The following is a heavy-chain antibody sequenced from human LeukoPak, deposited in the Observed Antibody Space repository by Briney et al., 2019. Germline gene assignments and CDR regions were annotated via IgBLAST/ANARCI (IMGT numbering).Heavy chain of an antibody. Sequence: PGGSLRLSCAASGFTFSSYSMNWVRQAPGKGLEWVSYISSGSVTIYYADSVKGRFTISRDNAKNSLYLQMNSLRAEDTAVYYCARAAPHYYYGMDVWGQGTTVTVSS. CDR1: GFTFSSYS. J-gene: IGHJ6*02. V-gene: IGHV3-48*01. CDR3: ARAAPHYYYGMDV. CDR2: ISSGSVTI.